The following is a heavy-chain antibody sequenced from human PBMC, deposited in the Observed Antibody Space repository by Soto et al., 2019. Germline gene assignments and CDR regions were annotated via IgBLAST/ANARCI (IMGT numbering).Heavy chain of an antibody. CDR3: GTQRGGGGY. CDR2: IYSGGYT. V-gene: IGHV3-53*01. D-gene: IGHD6-25*01. CDR1: GFTVSNNY. Sequence: EVQLVESGGGLIQPGGSLRLSCAVSGFTVSNNYMSWVRQAPGKGLEGVSVIYSGGYTAYGDSVKGRFTISRDNSKNTQYLKNNGRGADATAVYYWGTQRGGGGYWGQGTLVTVSS. J-gene: IGHJ4*02.